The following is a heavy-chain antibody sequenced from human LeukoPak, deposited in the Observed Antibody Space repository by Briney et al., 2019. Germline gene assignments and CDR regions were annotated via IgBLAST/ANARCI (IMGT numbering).Heavy chain of an antibody. CDR3: ARWDYYTRGYFDY. V-gene: IGHV4-59*01. D-gene: IGHD2-8*02. J-gene: IGHJ4*02. CDR2: IYYTGST. CDR1: GGSLSNYY. Sequence: SETLSLTCTVSGGSLSNYYWSWIRQPPGQGLEWIGYIYYTGSTHYNPSLKSRVTISLDTSKNQFSLRLTSVTAADSAMYYCARWDYYTRGYFDYWGQGTLVTVSP.